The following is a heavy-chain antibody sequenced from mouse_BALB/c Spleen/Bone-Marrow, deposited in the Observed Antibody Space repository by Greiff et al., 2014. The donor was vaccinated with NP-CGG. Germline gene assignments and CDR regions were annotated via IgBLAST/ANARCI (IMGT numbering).Heavy chain of an antibody. CDR3: TREGIYFGYDVPMDY. J-gene: IGHJ4*01. CDR1: GYKFTDYE. D-gene: IGHD2-2*01. CDR2: IYPETGGT. V-gene: IGHV1-15*01. Sequence: VQLQESGAELVRPGASVSLSCTASGYKFTDYEVHWVKQTPVHGLEWIGSIYPETGGTAYNQNYKGKATRTADRSSTTAYMELRSLTSEDSAVYYCTREGIYFGYDVPMDYWGQGTSVTVSS.